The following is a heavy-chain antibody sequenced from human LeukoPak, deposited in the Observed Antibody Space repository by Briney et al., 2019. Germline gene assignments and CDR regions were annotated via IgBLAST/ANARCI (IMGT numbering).Heavy chain of an antibody. D-gene: IGHD4-17*01. J-gene: IGHJ4*02. V-gene: IGHV3-9*01. CDR2: ITWNSGSI. Sequence: PGGSLRLSCEASGLTFDDYAMHWVRQVPGKGLEWVSGITWNSGSIDYADSVKGRFTISRDNAKNSLYLQMNSLRAEDTAVYYCARELTTGFEYWGQGTLVTVSS. CDR1: GLTFDDYA. CDR3: ARELTTGFEY.